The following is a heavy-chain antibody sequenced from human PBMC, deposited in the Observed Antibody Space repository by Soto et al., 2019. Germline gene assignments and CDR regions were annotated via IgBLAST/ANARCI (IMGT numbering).Heavy chain of an antibody. CDR2: IYYSGST. V-gene: IGHV4-31*03. CDR1: GGSISSGGYY. CDR3: ARDRTGMVRGVINPVPSYYYYGMDV. D-gene: IGHD3-10*01. J-gene: IGHJ6*02. Sequence: QVQLQESGPGLVKPSQTLSLTCTVSGGSISSGGYYWSWIRQHPGKGLEWIGYIYYSGSTYYNPSXXXRVXTPVDTSKNQFFXKLXSXTAADTAVYYCARDRTGMVRGVINPVPSYYYYGMDVWGQGTTVTVSS.